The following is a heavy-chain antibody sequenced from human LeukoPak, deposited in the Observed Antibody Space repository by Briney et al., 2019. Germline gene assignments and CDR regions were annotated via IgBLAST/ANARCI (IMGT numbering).Heavy chain of an antibody. V-gene: IGHV3-23*01. CDR3: ARGLNWFDP. J-gene: IGHJ5*02. Sequence: GGSLRLPCAASGFTFSSYAMSWVRQAPGKGLEWVSAISGRGGVTYYADSVKGRFTISRDNAKNSLYLQMNSLRAEDTAVYYCARGLNWFDPWGQGTLVTVSS. CDR1: GFTFSSYA. CDR2: ISGRGGVT.